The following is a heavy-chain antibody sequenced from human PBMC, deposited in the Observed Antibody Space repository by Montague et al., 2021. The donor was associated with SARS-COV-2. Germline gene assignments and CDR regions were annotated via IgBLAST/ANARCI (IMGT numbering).Heavy chain of an antibody. CDR3: ARGSGCSGGSCYSEWDPYYSYGMDV. CDR2: INHSGST. V-gene: IGHV4-34*01. CDR1: GRSFIGYY. J-gene: IGHJ6*02. Sequence: SETLSLTCAVYGRSFIGYYWRWIRQPPGKGLAWIGEINHSGSTKYNPSLKSRVTISVDTSKNQFSLKLSSVTAADTAVYYCARGSGCSGGSCYSEWDPYYSYGMDVWGQGTTVTGSS. D-gene: IGHD2-15*01.